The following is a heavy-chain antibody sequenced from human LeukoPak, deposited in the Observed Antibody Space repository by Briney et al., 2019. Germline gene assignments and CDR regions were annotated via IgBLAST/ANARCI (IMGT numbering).Heavy chain of an antibody. Sequence: GGSLRLSCAVSGFTVSSNYMSWVRQAPGKGLEWVSVIFSGGSTLYADSVKGRFTFSRENSKNTLYLQMNSLRAEDTAVYYCPRNLTYASGSYFDYWGQGTLVTVSS. CDR1: GFTVSSNY. CDR3: PRNLTYASGSYFDY. J-gene: IGHJ4*02. D-gene: IGHD3-10*01. V-gene: IGHV3-53*01. CDR2: IFSGGST.